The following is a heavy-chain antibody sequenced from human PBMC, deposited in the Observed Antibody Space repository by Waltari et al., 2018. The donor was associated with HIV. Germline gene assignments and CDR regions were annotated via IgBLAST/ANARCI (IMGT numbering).Heavy chain of an antibody. CDR3: ARDRGGSSSLVLDS. D-gene: IGHD6-6*01. Sequence: QVQLVESGGGVVQPGRSLRLSCAASGFTFKNYGMHWVRQAPGKGLEGVAVIWYDGINKYYADAVKGRFTISRDNSKNRLYLQMNSLRAEDTAVYYCARDRGGSSSLVLDSWGQGTLVTVSS. CDR2: IWYDGINK. CDR1: GFTFKNYG. V-gene: IGHV3-33*01. J-gene: IGHJ4*02.